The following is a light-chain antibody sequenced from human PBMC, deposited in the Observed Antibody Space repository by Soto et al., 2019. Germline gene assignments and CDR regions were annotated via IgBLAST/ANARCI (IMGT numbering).Light chain of an antibody. Sequence: QSVVTQPPSASGTPGQTIAISCSGGSSNIGSHTVNWFQPLPGTAPRLLIYSNTQRPSGVPDRFSGSKSGTSDSLAISGLQSEYEGDYYCATWDDSLNGVVFGGGTKLTVL. CDR3: ATWDDSLNGVV. CDR2: SNT. V-gene: IGLV1-44*01. J-gene: IGLJ2*01. CDR1: SSNIGSHT.